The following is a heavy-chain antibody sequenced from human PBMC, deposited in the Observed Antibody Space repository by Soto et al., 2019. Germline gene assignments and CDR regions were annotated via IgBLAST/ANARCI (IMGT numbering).Heavy chain of an antibody. CDR2: IYHSGST. J-gene: IGHJ4*02. CDR1: GASISSTNW. Sequence: PSETLSLTCAVSGASISSTNWWSWVRQPPGKGLEWIGEIYHSGSTNYNPSLKSRVTMSIDTSKNQFYLNLNSVTAADTAVYYCTKGNLPTFEYWGQGTLVTVS. V-gene: IGHV4-4*02. CDR3: TKGNLPTFEY.